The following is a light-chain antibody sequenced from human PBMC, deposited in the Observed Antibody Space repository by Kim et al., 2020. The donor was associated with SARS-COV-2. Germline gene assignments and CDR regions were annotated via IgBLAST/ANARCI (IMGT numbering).Light chain of an antibody. CDR1: SGTIASNY. V-gene: IGLV6-57*04. CDR2: EDD. J-gene: IGLJ3*02. CDR3: QCRDYNYRWV. Sequence: NFMLTQPHSVSGSPGQTITISCTRSSGTIASNYVQWYQQRPGSAPTTVIYEDDRRPSGVPDRFSGSIDSSSNSASLTISGLRSEDEADYYCQCRDYNYRWVFGGGTQLTVL.